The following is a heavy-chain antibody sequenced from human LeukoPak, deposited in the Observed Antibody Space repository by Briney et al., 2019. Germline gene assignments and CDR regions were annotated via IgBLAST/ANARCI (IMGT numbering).Heavy chain of an antibody. CDR2: ISPNNGDT. J-gene: IGHJ4*02. Sequence: ASVKVSCKASGHTFTSYRLSWVRQAPGQGLEWLGWISPNNGDTNYAQKLQGRVTMTTDTSTSTAYMELRSLRSDDTAVYYCASSSSWFETCFDYWGQGTLVTVSS. V-gene: IGHV1-18*01. D-gene: IGHD6-13*01. CDR1: GHTFTSYR. CDR3: ASSSSWFETCFDY.